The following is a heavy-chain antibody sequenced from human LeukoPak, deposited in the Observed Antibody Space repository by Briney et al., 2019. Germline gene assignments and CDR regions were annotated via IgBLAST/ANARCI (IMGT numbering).Heavy chain of an antibody. Sequence: GGSLSLSCAASGGPFSGYDWRWVRQGPGKGLQWVSAISGSGDSTDYADSVKGRFTISRDNSKNILFLQMSSLRADDTAIYYCARQFGSCRDSTCYTDYWGQGALVTVSS. D-gene: IGHD2-2*01. CDR1: GGPFSGYD. J-gene: IGHJ4*02. CDR2: ISGSGDST. CDR3: ARQFGSCRDSTCYTDY. V-gene: IGHV3-23*01.